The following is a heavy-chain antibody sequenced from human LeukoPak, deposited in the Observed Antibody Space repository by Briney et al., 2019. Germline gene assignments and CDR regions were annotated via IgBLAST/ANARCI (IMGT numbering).Heavy chain of an antibody. Sequence: PSETLSLTCAVYGGSFSGYYWSWIRQPPGKVLEWIGEINHSGSTNYNPSLKSRVTISVDTSKNQFSLKLSSVTAADTAVYYCARGWGSGWTYDYWGQGTLVTVSS. CDR2: INHSGST. D-gene: IGHD6-19*01. CDR3: ARGWGSGWTYDY. CDR1: GGSFSGYY. J-gene: IGHJ4*02. V-gene: IGHV4-34*01.